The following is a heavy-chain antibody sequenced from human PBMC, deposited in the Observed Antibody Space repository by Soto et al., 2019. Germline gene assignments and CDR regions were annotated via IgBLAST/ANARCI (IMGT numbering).Heavy chain of an antibody. D-gene: IGHD3-22*01. CDR1: GGSFSGYY. Sequence: PSETLSLTCAVYGGSFSGYYWSWIRQPPGKGLEWIGYIYYSGSTYYNPSLKSRVTISVDTSKNQFSLKLSSVTAADTAVYYCARGYYYDRTGYYNDFDYRGQGTLVTLPS. J-gene: IGHJ4*02. V-gene: IGHV4-30-4*01. CDR3: ARGYYYDRTGYYNDFDY. CDR2: IYYSGST.